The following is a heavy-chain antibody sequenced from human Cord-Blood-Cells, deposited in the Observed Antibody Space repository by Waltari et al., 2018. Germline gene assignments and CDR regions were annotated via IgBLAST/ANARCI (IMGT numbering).Heavy chain of an antibody. CDR2: INHSGST. D-gene: IGHD3-10*01. V-gene: IGHV4-34*01. J-gene: IGHJ4*02. CDR3: ARGSNITMVRRTFDY. Sequence: QVQLQQWGAGLLKPLETLSLTCAVYGGSFSGYYWSWIRQPPGKGLAWIGEINHSGSTNYNPSLKSRVTISVDTSKNQFSLKLSSVTAADTAVYYCARGSNITMVRRTFDYWGQGTLVTVSS. CDR1: GGSFSGYY.